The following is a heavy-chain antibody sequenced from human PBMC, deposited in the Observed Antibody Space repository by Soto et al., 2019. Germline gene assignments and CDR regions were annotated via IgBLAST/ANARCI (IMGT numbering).Heavy chain of an antibody. CDR3: ARQGFGQLHGLVDV. D-gene: IGHD3-10*01. CDR1: GGSITSHC. CDR2: IHHSGST. J-gene: IGHJ6*02. V-gene: IGHV4-59*08. Sequence: QVQLQESGPGLVKPSETLSLTCSVSGGSITSHCCSWFRQPPGKGLEWIGYIHHSGSTSYNPSLKSRVTMSVDTSKNQFSLKVSSVTAADTALYYCARQGFGQLHGLVDVWGPGTTVTVSS.